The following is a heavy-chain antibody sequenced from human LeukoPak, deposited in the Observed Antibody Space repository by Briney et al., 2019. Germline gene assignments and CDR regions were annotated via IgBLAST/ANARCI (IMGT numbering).Heavy chain of an antibody. V-gene: IGHV3-53*05. CDR2: IYSGGST. Sequence: GGSLRLSCAASGFTVSSNYMSWVRQAPGKGLKWVSVIYSGGSTYYADSVKGRFTISRDNSKNTLYLQMNSLRAEDTAVYYCAKPYKYGVRDVHFDYWGQGTLVTVSS. J-gene: IGHJ4*02. CDR3: AKPYKYGVRDVHFDY. CDR1: GFTVSSNY. D-gene: IGHD5-24*01.